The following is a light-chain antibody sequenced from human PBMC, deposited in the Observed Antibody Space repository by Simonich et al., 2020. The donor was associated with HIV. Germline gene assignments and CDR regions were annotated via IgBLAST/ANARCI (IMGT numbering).Light chain of an antibody. CDR2: WAS. Sequence: DIVMTQSPDSLAVSLGERATINCKSSQSVLYSSSNKNDLAWYQQKPGQPPKLLIYWASTRESGVPDRCSGSGSGTVFTLTISSLQAEDVAVYYCQQYYSIPYTFGQGTKLEIK. CDR1: QSVLYSSSNKND. J-gene: IGKJ2*01. CDR3: QQYYSIPYT. V-gene: IGKV4-1*01.